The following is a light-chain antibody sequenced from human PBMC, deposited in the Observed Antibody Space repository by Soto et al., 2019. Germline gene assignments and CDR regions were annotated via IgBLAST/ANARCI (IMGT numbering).Light chain of an antibody. Sequence: DIVMTQSPLSLPVTPGEPASISCRSSQSLLHSNGYNYLDWYLQKPGQSPQLLIYLGSNRASGVPDRFSGSGSGTDFKLKISRVEAEDFGVYYCMQALQTPLPFGQGTKGEIK. CDR3: MQALQTPLP. V-gene: IGKV2-28*01. CDR2: LGS. CDR1: QSLLHSNGYNY. J-gene: IGKJ1*01.